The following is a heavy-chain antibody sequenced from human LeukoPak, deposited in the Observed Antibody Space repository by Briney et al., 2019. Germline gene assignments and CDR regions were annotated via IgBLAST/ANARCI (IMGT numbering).Heavy chain of an antibody. CDR1: GYTLTSYG. V-gene: IGHV1-18*01. CDR3: ARGVTYGSGSYYFAGNDAFDI. J-gene: IGHJ3*02. D-gene: IGHD3-10*01. Sequence: ASVKLSCKASGYTLTSYGISWVRQAPGQGLEWMGWISAYNGNTNYAQKLQGRVTTTTDTSTSTAYMELRSLRSDDSSVYYCARGVTYGSGSYYFAGNDAFDILGQGTMVTVSS. CDR2: ISAYNGNT.